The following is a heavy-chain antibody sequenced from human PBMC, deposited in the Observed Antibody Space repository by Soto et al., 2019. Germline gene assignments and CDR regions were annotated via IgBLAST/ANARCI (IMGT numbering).Heavy chain of an antibody. V-gene: IGHV2-70*01. CDR2: IDWDDDK. D-gene: IGHD3-22*01. Sequence: GSGPTLVNPTQTLTLTCTFSGFSLSTSGMCVSWIRQPPGKALEWLALIDWDDDKYYSTSLKTRLTISKDTSKNQVVLTMTNMDPVDTATYYCARIPSGYYDSSGYFRYYGMGVWGQGTMVTVSS. CDR1: GFSLSTSGMC. CDR3: ARIPSGYYDSSGYFRYYGMGV. J-gene: IGHJ6*02.